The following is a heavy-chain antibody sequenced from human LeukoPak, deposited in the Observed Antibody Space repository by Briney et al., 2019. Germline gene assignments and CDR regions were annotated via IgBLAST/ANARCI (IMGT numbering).Heavy chain of an antibody. Sequence: PSETLSLTCTVSGYSISSGYYWGWIRQPPGKGLEWIGSIYTSGSTNYNPSLKSRVTMSVDTSKNQFSLKLSSVTAADTAVYYCARDEYYYGSGSYYTFDYWGQGTLVTVSS. D-gene: IGHD3-10*01. CDR1: GYSISSGYY. CDR2: IYTSGST. V-gene: IGHV4-38-2*02. J-gene: IGHJ4*02. CDR3: ARDEYYYGSGSYYTFDY.